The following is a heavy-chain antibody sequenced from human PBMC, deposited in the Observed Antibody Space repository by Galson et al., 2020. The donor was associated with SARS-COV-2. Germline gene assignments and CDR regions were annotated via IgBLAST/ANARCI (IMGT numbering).Heavy chain of an antibody. Sequence: GESLKISCKGSGYSFASYWIGWVRQMPGKGPEWMGIINPGDSDARYSPSFQGQVTISVDKSISTAYLQWSSLKASDTAMYYCARQGYSGSYYWFGPWCQGTLVTVSS. J-gene: IGHJ5*02. CDR2: INPGDSDA. D-gene: IGHD1-26*01. CDR3: ARQGYSGSYYWFGP. CDR1: GYSFASYW. V-gene: IGHV5-51*01.